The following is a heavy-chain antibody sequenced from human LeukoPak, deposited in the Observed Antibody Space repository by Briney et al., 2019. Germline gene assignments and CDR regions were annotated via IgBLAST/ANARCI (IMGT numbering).Heavy chain of an antibody. CDR1: GFTFSNYW. Sequence: PGGSLRLSCAASGFTFSNYWMTWVRQAPGKGLEWVADIKQDGSEKLYVNSVRGRFTISRDNAKMSLFLQMNSLRAEDTAVYYCARDNGVVHGVYYMDVWGKGNTVTVS. D-gene: IGHD3-3*01. J-gene: IGHJ6*03. V-gene: IGHV3-7*01. CDR3: ARDNGVVHGVYYMDV. CDR2: IKQDGSEK.